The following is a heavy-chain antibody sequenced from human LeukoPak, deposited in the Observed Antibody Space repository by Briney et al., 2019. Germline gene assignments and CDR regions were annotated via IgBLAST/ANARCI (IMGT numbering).Heavy chain of an antibody. V-gene: IGHV1-3*03. D-gene: IGHD3-22*01. J-gene: IGHJ5*02. CDR1: GYTFTSYA. Sequence: GGSVKVSCKASGYTFTSYAMHWVRQAPGQRLEWMGWINAGNGNTKYSQEFQGRVTITRDTSASTAYMELSSLRSEDMAVYYCARGGYDSSGYVWFDPWGQGTLVTVSS. CDR2: INAGNGNT. CDR3: ARGGYDSSGYVWFDP.